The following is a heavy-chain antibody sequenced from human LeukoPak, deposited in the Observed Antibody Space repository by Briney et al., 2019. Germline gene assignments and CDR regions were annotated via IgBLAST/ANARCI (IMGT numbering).Heavy chain of an antibody. CDR2: ISGSGGST. CDR1: GFTFSSYT. Sequence: GGSLRLSCAASGFTFSSYTMNWVRQAPGKGLEWVSTISGSGGSTYYADSVKGRFTISRDNSKNTLYLQMNSLRAEDTAVYYCAKMVHTEQWLVPFDYWGQGTLVTVSS. CDR3: AKMVHTEQWLVPFDY. V-gene: IGHV3-23*01. D-gene: IGHD6-19*01. J-gene: IGHJ4*02.